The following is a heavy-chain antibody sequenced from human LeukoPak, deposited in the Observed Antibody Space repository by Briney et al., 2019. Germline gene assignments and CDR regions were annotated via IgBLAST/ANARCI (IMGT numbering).Heavy chain of an antibody. Sequence: PSETLSLTCTVSGGSISSYYWSWIRQPAGKGLEWIGRIYTSGSTNYNPSLKSRVTMSVDTSKNQFSLKLSSVTAADTAAYYCAREKILWFGKPKEGHYYYYYGMDVWGQGTTVTVSS. V-gene: IGHV4-4*07. CDR2: IYTSGST. D-gene: IGHD3-10*01. CDR3: AREKILWFGKPKEGHYYYYYGMDV. CDR1: GGSISSYY. J-gene: IGHJ6*02.